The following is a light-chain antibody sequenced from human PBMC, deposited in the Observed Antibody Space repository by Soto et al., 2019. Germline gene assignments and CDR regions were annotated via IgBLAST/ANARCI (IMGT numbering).Light chain of an antibody. Sequence: IQLTQSPSSLSASVGDRFTITCLTSQTITSYLNWYQQKPGKAPNLLIHGGSILQSGVPPRFSGGGGGTDFTLTISSLQPEDFASYYCQQIYTIPLTFGGGTKVDIK. CDR1: QTITSY. CDR2: GGS. J-gene: IGKJ4*01. V-gene: IGKV1-39*01. CDR3: QQIYTIPLT.